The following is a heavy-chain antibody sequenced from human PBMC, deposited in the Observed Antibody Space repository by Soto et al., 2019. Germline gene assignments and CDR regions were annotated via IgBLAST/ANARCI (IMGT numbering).Heavy chain of an antibody. CDR3: ARVEGYYDSSGNFDY. D-gene: IGHD3-22*01. V-gene: IGHV1-46*01. J-gene: IGHJ4*02. CDR1: GYTFTSYY. CDR2: INPSGGST. Sequence: ASVKVSCKASGYTFTSYYMHCVRQAPGQGLEWMGIINPSGGSTSYAQKFQGRVTMTRDTSTSTVYMELSSLRSEDTAVYYCARVEGYYDSSGNFDYWGQGTLVTVSS.